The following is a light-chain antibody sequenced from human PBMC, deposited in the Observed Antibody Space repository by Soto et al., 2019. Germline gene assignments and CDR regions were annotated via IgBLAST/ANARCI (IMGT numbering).Light chain of an antibody. CDR3: QQYVNSPLFS. Sequence: DIVLTQSPGTLSLSPGERASLSCRASQSVSRSYLAWYQQKPGQAPRLLIYGASSRATGIPDRFSGSGSGTDFTLPISRVEPEDFAVYFCQQYVNSPLFSFGQGTKLEIK. J-gene: IGKJ2*03. CDR2: GAS. V-gene: IGKV3-20*01. CDR1: QSVSRSY.